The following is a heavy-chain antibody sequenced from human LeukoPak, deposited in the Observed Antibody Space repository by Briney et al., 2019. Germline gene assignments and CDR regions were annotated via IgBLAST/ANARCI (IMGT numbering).Heavy chain of an antibody. Sequence: PSQTLSLTCTVSGGSISSGSYSWSWIRQPPGKGLEWIGYIYHSGSTYYNPSLKSRVTISVDRSKNQFSLKLSSVTAADTAVYYCARGTRAWAAAGIRFFDYWGQGTLVTVSS. CDR1: GGSISSGSYS. J-gene: IGHJ4*02. CDR2: IYHSGST. D-gene: IGHD6-13*01. V-gene: IGHV4-30-2*01. CDR3: ARGTRAWAAAGIRFFDY.